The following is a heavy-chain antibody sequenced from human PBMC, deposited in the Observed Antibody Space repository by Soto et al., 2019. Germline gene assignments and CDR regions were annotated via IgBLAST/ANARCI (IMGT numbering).Heavy chain of an antibody. CDR3: ARLIHSGWFDP. Sequence: LRLSCAASGLTFSSYSMNWVRQAPGKGLEWVSSISSSSSYIYYADSVKGRFTISRDNAKNSLYLQMNSLRAEDTAVYYCARLIHSGWFDPWGQGTLVTVSS. J-gene: IGHJ5*02. D-gene: IGHD2-15*01. CDR1: GLTFSSYS. V-gene: IGHV3-21*01. CDR2: ISSSSSYI.